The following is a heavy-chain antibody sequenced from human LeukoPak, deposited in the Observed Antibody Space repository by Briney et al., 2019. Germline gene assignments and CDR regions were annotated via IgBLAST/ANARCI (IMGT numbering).Heavy chain of an antibody. CDR1: GGSISSYY. D-gene: IGHD3-10*01. CDR3: ARDRGYYGSGPFHGTFDH. CDR2: IYYSGST. V-gene: IGHV4-59*12. Sequence: PSETLSLTCTVSGGSISSYYWSWIRQPPGKGLEWIGYIYYSGSTNHNPSLKSRVTMSVDTSKNQVSLKMRSVTAADTAVYYCARDRGYYGSGPFHGTFDHWGQGTLVTVSS. J-gene: IGHJ4*02.